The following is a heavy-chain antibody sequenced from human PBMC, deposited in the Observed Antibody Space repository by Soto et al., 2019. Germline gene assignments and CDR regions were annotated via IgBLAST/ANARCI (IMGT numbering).Heavy chain of an antibody. J-gene: IGHJ4*02. CDR2: IKPDGSVK. D-gene: IGHD3-10*01. V-gene: IGHV3-7*01. Sequence: PGGSLRLSCTASGFTFSDSWMTWVRQAPGKGLEWVANIKPDGSVKNYVDSVKGRFTISRDNAENSLYLQMNSLRAEDTAVYYCARDPVRGDDYNFDYWGQGTLVTVSS. CDR1: GFTFSDSW. CDR3: ARDPVRGDDYNFDY.